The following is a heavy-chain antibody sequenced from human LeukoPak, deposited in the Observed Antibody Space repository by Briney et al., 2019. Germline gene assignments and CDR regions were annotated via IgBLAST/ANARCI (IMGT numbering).Heavy chain of an antibody. D-gene: IGHD6-13*01. V-gene: IGHV1-69*01. CDR3: ARAKTDSSSWYLIDY. J-gene: IGHJ4*02. CDR2: IVPIFGTA. Sequence: SVKVSCKASGGTFNSYAISWVRQAPGQGLEWMGGIVPIFGTANYAQKFQGRVTITADESTSTAYMELSSLRSEDTAVYYCARAKTDSSSWYLIDYWGQGTLVTVSS. CDR1: GGTFNSYA.